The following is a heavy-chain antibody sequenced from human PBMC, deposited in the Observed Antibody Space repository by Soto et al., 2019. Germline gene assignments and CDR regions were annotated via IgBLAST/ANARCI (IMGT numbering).Heavy chain of an antibody. CDR2: VYYSGST. Sequence: PSETLSLTCTVSGGSVSSSSYYWGWVRQPPGKGLEWIGSVYYSGSTYYNPSLESRVTISVDKSKNQFSLKLSSVTAADTAVYYCARLTDWYSSSPYYFDYWGQGTLVTVSS. CDR1: GGSVSSSSYY. J-gene: IGHJ4*02. D-gene: IGHD6-13*01. V-gene: IGHV4-39*01. CDR3: ARLTDWYSSSPYYFDY.